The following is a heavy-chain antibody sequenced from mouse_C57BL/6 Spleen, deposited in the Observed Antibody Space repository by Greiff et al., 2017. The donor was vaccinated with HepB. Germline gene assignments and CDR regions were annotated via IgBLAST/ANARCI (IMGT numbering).Heavy chain of an antibody. CDR3: ARGGGLPPYAMDY. J-gene: IGHJ4*01. CDR1: GYSITSGYY. Sequence: EVKLMESGPGLVKPSQSLSLTCSVTGYSITSGYYCNWIRQFPGNKLEWMGYISYDGSNNYNPSLKNRISITRDTSKNQFFLKLNSVTTEDTATYYCARGGGLPPYAMDYWGQGTSVTVSS. V-gene: IGHV3-6*01. D-gene: IGHD2-4*01. CDR2: ISYDGSN.